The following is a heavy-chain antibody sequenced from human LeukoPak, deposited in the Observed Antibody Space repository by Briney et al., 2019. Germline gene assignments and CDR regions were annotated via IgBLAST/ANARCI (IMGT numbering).Heavy chain of an antibody. V-gene: IGHV4-30-2*01. CDR3: ARDSHYDFWSGYFSGAFDI. J-gene: IGHJ3*02. CDR2: IYHSGST. Sequence: PSETLSLTCTVSGGSISGYSWSWIRQPPGKGLEWIGNIYHSGSTYYNPSLKSRVTISVDRSKNQFSLKLSSVTAADTAVYYCARDSHYDFWSGYFSGAFDIWGQGTMVTVSS. D-gene: IGHD3-3*01. CDR1: GGSISGYS.